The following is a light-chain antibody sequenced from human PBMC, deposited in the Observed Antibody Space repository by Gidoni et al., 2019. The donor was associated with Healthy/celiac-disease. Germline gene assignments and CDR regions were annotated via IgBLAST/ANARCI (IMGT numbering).Light chain of an antibody. Sequence: QSALTQPASVSGSPGQSIDISCTGTSSNVGGYNYVSWYKQHPGKAPKLIIYAVSNRPSGVSNLFSGSKSGNTASLTISGLQAEDEADYYCSSYTSSSTLGVFGTGTKVTVL. CDR3: SSYTSSSTLGV. V-gene: IGLV2-14*01. J-gene: IGLJ1*01. CDR1: SSNVGGYNY. CDR2: AVS.